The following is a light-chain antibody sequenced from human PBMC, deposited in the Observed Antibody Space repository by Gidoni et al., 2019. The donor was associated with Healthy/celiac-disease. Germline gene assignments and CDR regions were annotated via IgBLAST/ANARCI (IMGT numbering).Light chain of an antibody. CDR2: AAS. J-gene: IGKJ2*01. CDR3: QQLNSYPRT. CDR1: QGISSY. Sequence: DIQLTQSPSFLSASVGDRVTITCRASQGISSYLAWYQQKPGKAPKLLIYAASTLQRGVPSRFSGSGSGTEFTLTISSLQPEDFATYYCQQLNSYPRTFGQXTKLEIK. V-gene: IGKV1-9*01.